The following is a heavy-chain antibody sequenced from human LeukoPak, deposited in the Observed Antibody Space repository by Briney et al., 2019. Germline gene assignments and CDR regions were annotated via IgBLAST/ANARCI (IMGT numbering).Heavy chain of an antibody. V-gene: IGHV4-59*01. CDR1: GGSFSGYY. J-gene: IGHJ4*02. CDR3: ARDDYGDYDY. CDR2: IYYSGST. Sequence: PSETLSLTCAVYGGSFSGYYWSWIRQPPGKGLEWIGYIYYSGSTNYNPSLKSRVTISVDTSKNQFSLKLSSVTAADTAVYYCARDDYGDYDYWGQGTLVTVSS. D-gene: IGHD4-17*01.